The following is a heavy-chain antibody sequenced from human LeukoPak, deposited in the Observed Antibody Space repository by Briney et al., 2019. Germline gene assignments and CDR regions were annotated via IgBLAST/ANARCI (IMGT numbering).Heavy chain of an antibody. Sequence: PGGSLRLSCAASGLTVNNNYMNWVRQAPGKGLEWVSALYIGGNTYYADSVKGRFTISRDSSKNTLFLYMNTLRAEDTAIYYCAKDRTVGASYWYFDLWGRDTLVTVSS. J-gene: IGHJ2*01. CDR1: GLTVNNNY. CDR3: AKDRTVGASYWYFDL. D-gene: IGHD1-26*01. CDR2: LYIGGNT. V-gene: IGHV3-53*01.